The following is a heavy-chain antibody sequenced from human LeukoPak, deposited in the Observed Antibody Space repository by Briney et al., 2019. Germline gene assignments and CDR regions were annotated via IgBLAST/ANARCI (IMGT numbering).Heavy chain of an antibody. CDR1: GFTFSSYG. CDR3: ARDPGGIAVAGNAGYYFDY. CDR2: IWYDGSNK. Sequence: GGSLRLSCAASGFTFSSYGMHWVRQAPGKGLEWVAVIWYDGSNKYYADSVKGRLTISRDNSKNTLYLQVNSLRAEDTAVYYCARDPGGIAVAGNAGYYFDYWGQGTLVTVSS. D-gene: IGHD6-19*01. V-gene: IGHV3-33*01. J-gene: IGHJ4*02.